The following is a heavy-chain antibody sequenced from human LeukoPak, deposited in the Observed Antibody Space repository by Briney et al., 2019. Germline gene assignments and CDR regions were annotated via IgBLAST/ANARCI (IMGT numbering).Heavy chain of an antibody. Sequence: GGSLRLSCAASGFTFSSYAMHWVRQAPGKGLEWVAVISYDGSNKYYADSVKGRFTISRDNSKNTLYLQMNSLRAEDTAVYYCARGGFWSGYLNWFDPWGQGTLVTVSS. D-gene: IGHD3-3*01. CDR2: ISYDGSNK. CDR1: GFTFSSYA. CDR3: ARGGFWSGYLNWFDP. J-gene: IGHJ5*02. V-gene: IGHV3-30-3*01.